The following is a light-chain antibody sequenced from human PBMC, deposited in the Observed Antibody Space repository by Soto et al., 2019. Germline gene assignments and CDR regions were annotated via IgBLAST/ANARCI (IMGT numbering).Light chain of an antibody. CDR2: RNN. V-gene: IGLV1-47*01. CDR1: SSNIGSNY. Sequence: QSVLTQPPSASGTPGQRVTISCSGSSSNIGSNYVYWYQQLPGTAPKLLIYRNNQRPSGVPDRFSGSKSGTSASLAISGLRSEDEADYYCAEWDDNLSGYVFGTGTKVTVL. CDR3: AEWDDNLSGYV. J-gene: IGLJ1*01.